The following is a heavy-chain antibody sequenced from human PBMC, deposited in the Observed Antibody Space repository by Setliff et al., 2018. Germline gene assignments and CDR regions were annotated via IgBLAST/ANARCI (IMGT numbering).Heavy chain of an antibody. CDR2: IYPGDSDT. CDR1: GYSFTSYW. D-gene: IGHD3-22*01. Sequence: PGESLTLSCKGSGYSFTSYWIGWVRQMPGKGLEWMGIIYPGDSDTRYSPSFQGQVTISADKSISTAYLQWSSLKASDTAMYYCARSHYYDSSGYYPDYDAFDIWGQGTMVTVSS. CDR3: ARSHYYDSSGYYPDYDAFDI. V-gene: IGHV5-51*01. J-gene: IGHJ3*02.